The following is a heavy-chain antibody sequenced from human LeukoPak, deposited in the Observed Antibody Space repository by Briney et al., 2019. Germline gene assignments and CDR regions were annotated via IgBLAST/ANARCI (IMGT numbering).Heavy chain of an antibody. CDR1: GGSFSGYY. J-gene: IGHJ4*02. D-gene: IGHD6-19*01. Sequence: SETLSLTCAVYGGSFSGYYWSWIRQPPGKGLEWIGEINHSGSTNYNPSLKSRVTISVDTSKNQFSLKLSSVTAADTAVYYCARGGQGRIAVADGGFDYWGQGTLVTVSS. CDR3: ARGGQGRIAVADGGFDY. CDR2: INHSGST. V-gene: IGHV4-34*01.